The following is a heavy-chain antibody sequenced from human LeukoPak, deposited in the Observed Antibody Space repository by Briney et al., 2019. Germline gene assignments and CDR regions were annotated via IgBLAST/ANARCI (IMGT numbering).Heavy chain of an antibody. CDR3: ARGARRGVGYFDWLPWIYYMDV. V-gene: IGHV3-23*01. CDR1: GFTFSSYA. D-gene: IGHD3-9*01. Sequence: GGSLRLSCAASGFTFSSYAMNWVRQAPGRGLEWVSAISVSGGSTYYADSVKGRFTISRHNSKNPLYLQMNSLRGEDTAVYYCARGARRGVGYFDWLPWIYYMDVWGKGTTVTISS. CDR2: ISVSGGST. J-gene: IGHJ6*03.